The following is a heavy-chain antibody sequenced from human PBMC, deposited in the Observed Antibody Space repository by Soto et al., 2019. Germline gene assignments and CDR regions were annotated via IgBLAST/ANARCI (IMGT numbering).Heavy chain of an antibody. V-gene: IGHV1-58*01. CDR2: IVVGSGNT. D-gene: IGHD3-10*01. CDR1: GFTFTSSA. CDR3: AAARITMVRGVIGFDP. J-gene: IGHJ5*02. Sequence: QMQLVQSGPEVKKPGTSVKVSCKASGFTFTSSAVQWVRQARGQRLEWIEWIVVGSGNTNYAQKFQERVTITRDMSTSTAYMELSSLRSEDTAVYYCAAARITMVRGVIGFDPWGQGTLVTVSS.